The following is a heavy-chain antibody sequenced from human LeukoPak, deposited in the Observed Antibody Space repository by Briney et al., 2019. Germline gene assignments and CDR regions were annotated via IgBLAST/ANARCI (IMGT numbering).Heavy chain of an antibody. Sequence: PGGSLRLSCAASGLTFSSYWMSWVRQAPGKGLEWVANIKQDGSEKYYVDSVKGRFTISRDNAKNSLYLQMNSLRAEDTAVYYCARDTSAVAGTTLDYWGQGTLVTVSS. CDR3: ARDTSAVAGTTLDY. D-gene: IGHD6-19*01. CDR1: GLTFSSYW. V-gene: IGHV3-7*01. CDR2: IKQDGSEK. J-gene: IGHJ4*02.